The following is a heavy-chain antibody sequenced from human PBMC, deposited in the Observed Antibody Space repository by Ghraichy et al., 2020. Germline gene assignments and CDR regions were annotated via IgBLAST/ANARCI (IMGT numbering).Heavy chain of an antibody. CDR3: AKVRRWLRDFDL. CDR1: GFTFTSYA. J-gene: IGHJ2*01. V-gene: IGHV3-23*01. D-gene: IGHD5-18*01. CDR2: ISGRGDNT. Sequence: GGSLRLSCAASGFTFTSYAMSWVRQAPGKGLEWVSAISGRGDNTNDADSVKGRFTISRDNSKNTLDLQMNSLTVGDTAIYYCAKVRRWLRDFDLWGRGTLVTVSS.